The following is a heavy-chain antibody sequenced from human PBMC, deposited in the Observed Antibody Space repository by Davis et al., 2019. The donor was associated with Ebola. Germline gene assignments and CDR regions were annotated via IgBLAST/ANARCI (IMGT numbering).Heavy chain of an antibody. Sequence: PGGSLRLSCTVSGGSISSYYWSWIRQPAGKGLEWIGRIYTSGRTNYNPSLKSRVSLSVDTSKTQFSLRLTSVTAADTAVYYCARLGPRRPNWFDTWGQGMLVTVSS. V-gene: IGHV4-4*07. CDR1: GGSISSYY. CDR2: IYTSGRT. CDR3: ARLGPRRPNWFDT. J-gene: IGHJ5*02.